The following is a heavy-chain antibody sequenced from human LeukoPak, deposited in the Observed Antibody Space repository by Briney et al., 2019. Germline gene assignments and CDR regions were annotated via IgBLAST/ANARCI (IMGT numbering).Heavy chain of an antibody. J-gene: IGHJ6*02. D-gene: IGHD2-2*02. Sequence: SVKVSCKASGGTFSSYAISWVRQAPGQGLEWMGRIIPIFGIANYAQKFQGRVTITADKSTSTAYMELSSLRSEDTAVYYCARAGYCSSTSCYRDYYYYGMDVWGQGTTVTVSS. V-gene: IGHV1-69*04. CDR3: ARAGYCSSTSCYRDYYYYGMDV. CDR2: IIPIFGIA. CDR1: GGTFSSYA.